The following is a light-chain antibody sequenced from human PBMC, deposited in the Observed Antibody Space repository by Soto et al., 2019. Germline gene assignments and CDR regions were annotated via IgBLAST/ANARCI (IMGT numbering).Light chain of an antibody. Sequence: DIRMTQSPSSLSASVGDRVTITCRASQSVSNWLAWYQQKPGKAPKLLIYAASTLQSGVPSRFSGSGSGTDYTLTISSLQPEDFATYYCQQSYSTPRTFGQGTKVDIK. CDR1: QSVSNW. CDR3: QQSYSTPRT. CDR2: AAS. J-gene: IGKJ1*01. V-gene: IGKV1-39*01.